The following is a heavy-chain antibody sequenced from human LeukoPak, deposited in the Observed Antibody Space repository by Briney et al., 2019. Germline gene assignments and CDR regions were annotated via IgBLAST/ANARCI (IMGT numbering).Heavy chain of an antibody. Sequence: SETLSLTCTVSGGSISSSRYYWGWIRQPPGKGLEWIVSIYYSGSTYYNPSLKSRVTISVDTSKNQFSLKLSSVTAADTAAYYCARRGYCSGGSCLDYWGQGALVIVSS. D-gene: IGHD2-15*01. CDR1: GGSISSSRYY. CDR2: IYYSGST. CDR3: ARRGYCSGGSCLDY. V-gene: IGHV4-39*01. J-gene: IGHJ4*02.